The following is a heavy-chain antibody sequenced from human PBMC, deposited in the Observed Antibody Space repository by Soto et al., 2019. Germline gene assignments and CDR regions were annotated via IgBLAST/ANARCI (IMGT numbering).Heavy chain of an antibody. CDR3: ARGLETYYYDKGRAFDI. CDR1: GGSISSGGYS. V-gene: IGHV4-30-2*01. D-gene: IGHD3-22*01. Sequence: SETLSRTCAVSGGSISSGGYSWSWIRQPPGKGLEWIGYIYHSGSTYYNPSLKSRVTISVDRSKNQFSLKLSSVTAADTAVYYCARGLETYYYDKGRAFDIWGQGTMVTVSS. J-gene: IGHJ3*02. CDR2: IYHSGST.